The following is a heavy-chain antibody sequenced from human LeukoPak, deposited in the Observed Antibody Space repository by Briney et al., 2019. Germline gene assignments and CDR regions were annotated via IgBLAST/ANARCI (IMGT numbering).Heavy chain of an antibody. D-gene: IGHD3-22*01. Sequence: SETLSLTCTVSGGSISSYYWSWLRQPAGKGLEWIGRIYTSGSTNYNPSLKSRVTMSVDTSKNQFSLKLSSVTAADTAVYYCARVSYYYDSSGYQIPYYFDYWGQGTLVTVSS. J-gene: IGHJ4*02. V-gene: IGHV4-4*07. CDR3: ARVSYYYDSSGYQIPYYFDY. CDR2: IYTSGST. CDR1: GGSISSYY.